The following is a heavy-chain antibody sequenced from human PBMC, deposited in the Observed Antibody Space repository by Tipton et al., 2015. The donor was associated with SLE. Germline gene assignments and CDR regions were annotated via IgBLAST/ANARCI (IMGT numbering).Heavy chain of an antibody. V-gene: IGHV4-4*07. Sequence: TLSLTCTVSGGSISSYYWSWIRQPAGKGLEWIGRIYSSGSTLYNPSLKSRVTMSVDTSKNQFSLKLSSVTAADTAVYYCARLPTGFPNWFDPWGQGTLVTVSS. CDR3: ARLPTGFPNWFDP. D-gene: IGHD4-17*01. J-gene: IGHJ5*02. CDR1: GGSISSYY. CDR2: IYSSGST.